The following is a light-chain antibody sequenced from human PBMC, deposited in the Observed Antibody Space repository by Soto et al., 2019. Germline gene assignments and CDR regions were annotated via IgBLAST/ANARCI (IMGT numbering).Light chain of an antibody. J-gene: IGLJ1*01. Sequence: QSALTQPASVSGSPGQSITISCTGTGSDISAYNYVSWYQQHPGKAPKLMIYEVGDRPSGLSNRFSGSKSGNTASLTISRLQAEDEGDYYCSSYTSNNFDVFGTGTKVTVL. CDR1: GSDISAYNY. CDR3: SSYTSNNFDV. CDR2: EVG. V-gene: IGLV2-14*01.